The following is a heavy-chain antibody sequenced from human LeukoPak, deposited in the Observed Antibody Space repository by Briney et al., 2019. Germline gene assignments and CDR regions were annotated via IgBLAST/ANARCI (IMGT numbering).Heavy chain of an antibody. CDR3: AAEGSSIAARRWYFDL. V-gene: IGHV1-58*01. D-gene: IGHD6-6*01. CDR1: GFTFTSSA. J-gene: IGHJ2*01. Sequence: SVKVSCKASGFTFTSSAVQWVRQARGQRLEWIGWIVVGSGNTNYAQKFQERVTITRDMSTSTAYMELSSLRSEDTAVYYCAAEGSSIAARRWYFDLWGRGTLVTVSS. CDR2: IVVGSGNT.